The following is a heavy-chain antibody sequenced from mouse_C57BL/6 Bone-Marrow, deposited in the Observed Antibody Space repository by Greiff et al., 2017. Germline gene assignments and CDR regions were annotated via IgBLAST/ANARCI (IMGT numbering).Heavy chain of an antibody. CDR1: GYTFTSYW. Sequence: QVQLQQPGAELVRPGSSVKLSCKASGYTFTSYWMHWVKQRPIQGLEWIGNIDPSDSETHYNQKFKDKATLTVDKSSSTAYMQLSSLTSEDSAVYYCARGLIYYYGKDYWGQGTTLTVSS. V-gene: IGHV1-52*01. CDR2: IDPSDSET. D-gene: IGHD1-1*01. CDR3: ARGLIYYYGKDY. J-gene: IGHJ2*01.